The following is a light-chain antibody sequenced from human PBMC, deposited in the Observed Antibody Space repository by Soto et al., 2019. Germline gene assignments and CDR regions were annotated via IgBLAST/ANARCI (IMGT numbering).Light chain of an antibody. V-gene: IGKV3-11*01. J-gene: IGKJ1*01. CDR1: QSVSSY. CDR2: DAS. CDR3: QQRSNWPLT. Sequence: EIVLTQSPATLSLSPGERATLSCRASQSVSSYLAWYQQKPGQAPRLLIYDASNRATGIPARFSGSGSGTDFTLTISSLEPEDFAVYYCQQRSNWPLTFGLGTKVDNK.